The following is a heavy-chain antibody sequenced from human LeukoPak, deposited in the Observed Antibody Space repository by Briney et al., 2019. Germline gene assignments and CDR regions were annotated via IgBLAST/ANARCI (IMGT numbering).Heavy chain of an antibody. CDR1: GYTFTGYY. CDR2: INPNSGGT. D-gene: IGHD6-13*01. V-gene: IGHV1-2*02. J-gene: IGHJ4*02. Sequence: ASVKVSCKASGYTFTGYYMHWVRQAPGQGLEWMGWINPNSGGTSYAQKFQGRVTLTSDTSIRTVYMELSRLRSDDTAVYYCAREWDSSSWYDYWGQGSLVTVSS. CDR3: AREWDSSSWYDY.